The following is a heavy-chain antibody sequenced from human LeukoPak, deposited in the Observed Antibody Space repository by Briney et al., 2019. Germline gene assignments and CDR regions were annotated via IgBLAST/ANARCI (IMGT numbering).Heavy chain of an antibody. CDR2: IWYDGSNK. Sequence: GGSLRLSCAASGFTFSSYGMHWVRQAPGKGLEWVAVIWYDGSNKYYADSVKGRFTISRDNSKNTLYLQMNSLRAEDTAVYYCAKDTGAVAGVFDYWGQGTLVTVSS. V-gene: IGHV3-30*02. D-gene: IGHD6-19*01. CDR3: AKDTGAVAGVFDY. J-gene: IGHJ4*02. CDR1: GFTFSSYG.